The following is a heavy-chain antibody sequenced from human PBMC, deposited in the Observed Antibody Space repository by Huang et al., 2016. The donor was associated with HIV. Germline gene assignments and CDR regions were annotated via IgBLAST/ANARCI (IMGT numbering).Heavy chain of an antibody. V-gene: IGHV4-39*01. J-gene: IGHJ4*02. Sequence: QLQLQESGPGQVKPSETLSLTCTVSGDFISSTNYYWGWIRHSPGRGLEWVGRVYQSGSNNYNPSRKSRVTLSVDTSRNQFSLRLNSVTAADTAVYYCASQHIGAAATWFWGRGTQVAVSS. D-gene: IGHD6-13*01. CDR2: VYQSGSN. CDR3: ASQHIGAAATWF. CDR1: GDFISSTNYY.